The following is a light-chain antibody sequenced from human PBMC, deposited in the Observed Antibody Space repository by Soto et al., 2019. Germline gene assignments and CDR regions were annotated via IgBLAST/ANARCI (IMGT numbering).Light chain of an antibody. Sequence: LTQPPSASGSPGQSVTISCTGTSSDVGGYNFVSWYQQYPGKAPKLMIYEVTKRPSGVPDRFSGSKSGNTASLTVSGLQAEDEADYYCSSYAGSNNVFGTGTKVTVL. CDR3: SSYAGSNNV. V-gene: IGLV2-8*01. J-gene: IGLJ1*01. CDR2: EVT. CDR1: SSDVGGYNF.